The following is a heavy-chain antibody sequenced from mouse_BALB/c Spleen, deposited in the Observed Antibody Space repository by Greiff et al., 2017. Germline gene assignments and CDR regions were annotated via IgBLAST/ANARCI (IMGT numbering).Heavy chain of an antibody. Sequence: VQLQQSGAELVRPGSSVKISCKASGYAFSSYWMNWVKQRPGQGLEWIGQIYPGDGDTNYNGKFKGKATLTADKSSSTAYMQLSSLTSEDSAVYFCARGHYYGYGFAYWGQGTLVTVSA. CDR3: ARGHYYGYGFAY. J-gene: IGHJ3*01. CDR1: GYAFSSYW. D-gene: IGHD1-2*01. CDR2: IYPGDGDT. V-gene: IGHV1-80*01.